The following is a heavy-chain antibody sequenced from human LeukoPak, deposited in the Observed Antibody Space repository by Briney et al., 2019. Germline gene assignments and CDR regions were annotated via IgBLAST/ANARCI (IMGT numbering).Heavy chain of an antibody. V-gene: IGHV4-61*02. D-gene: IGHD3-10*01. CDR1: GGSISSGCYY. J-gene: IGHJ4*02. CDR2: IYTSGST. CDR3: ASSITMVRGVYFDY. Sequence: PSETLSLTCTVSGGSISSGCYYWSWIRQPAGKGLEWIGRIYTSGSTNYNPSLKSRVTISVDTSKNQFSLKLSSVTAADTAVYYCASSITMVRGVYFDYWGQGTLVTVSS.